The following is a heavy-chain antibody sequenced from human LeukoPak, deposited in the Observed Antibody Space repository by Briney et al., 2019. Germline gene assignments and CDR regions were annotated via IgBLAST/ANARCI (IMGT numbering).Heavy chain of an antibody. V-gene: IGHV3-7*03. CDR3: ARDSDVLPGFDY. J-gene: IGHJ4*02. D-gene: IGHD3-9*01. CDR2: IKQNGSDK. CDR1: GFIFSNYW. Sequence: GGSLRLSCAASGFIFSNYWMNWVRQAPGKGLEWVASIKQNGSDKYYVDSVKGRFTISRDNAKNSLYLQMNSLRAEDTAVYYCARDSDVLPGFDYWGQGRLLSVSS.